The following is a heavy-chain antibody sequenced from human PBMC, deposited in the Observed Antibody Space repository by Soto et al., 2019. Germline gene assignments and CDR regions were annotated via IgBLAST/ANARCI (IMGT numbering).Heavy chain of an antibody. D-gene: IGHD3-22*01. J-gene: IGHJ4*02. CDR3: ARVDKDYYDSSGYLAD. CDR2: IIPIFGTA. Sequence: QVQLVQSGAEVKKPGSSVKVSCKASGGTFTTSAITWVRQAPGQGLEWMGGIIPIFGTANYAQKFQGRVTITADESTSTAYMELSSLRSEDTAVYYCARVDKDYYDSSGYLADWGQGTLVTVSS. V-gene: IGHV1-69*01. CDR1: GGTFTTSA.